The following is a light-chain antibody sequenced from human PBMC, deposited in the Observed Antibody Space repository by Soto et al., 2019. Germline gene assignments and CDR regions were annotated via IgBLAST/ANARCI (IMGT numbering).Light chain of an antibody. V-gene: IGKV3-11*01. Sequence: EVILTQSPPTLSLSPGERATLSCRASQNINNFLAWYQQRPGQAPRLLIYDASIRATGVPARFSGGGSDTDFTLTFSSLEPEDSALYYCQQRARWPPLTFGGGSKV. J-gene: IGKJ4*01. CDR3: QQRARWPPLT. CDR1: QNINNF. CDR2: DAS.